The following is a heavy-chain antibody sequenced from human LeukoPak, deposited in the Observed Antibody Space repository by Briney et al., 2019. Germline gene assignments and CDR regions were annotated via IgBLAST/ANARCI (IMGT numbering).Heavy chain of an antibody. J-gene: IGHJ3*02. CDR2: IYSGGST. D-gene: IGHD3-10*01. Sequence: GGSLRLSCAASGFTVSSNYMSWVRQAPGKGLVWVSVIYSGGSTYYADSVKGRFTISRDNSKNTLYLQMNSLRAEDTAVYYCARDKYYYATGGAFDIWGQGTMVTVSS. CDR1: GFTVSSNY. CDR3: ARDKYYYATGGAFDI. V-gene: IGHV3-53*05.